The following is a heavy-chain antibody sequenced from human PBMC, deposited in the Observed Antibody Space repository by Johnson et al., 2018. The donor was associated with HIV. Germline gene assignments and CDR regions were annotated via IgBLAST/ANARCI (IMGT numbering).Heavy chain of an antibody. Sequence: QVQLVESGGGVVQPGRSLRLSCAASGFTFSSYDMHWVRQAPGKGLEWVALISYDGSNQYYADSVKGRFTISRDNSKNTLYLQMNSLRAEDTAVYYCARATDQRLDGFDIWGQGTMVTVSS. J-gene: IGHJ3*02. V-gene: IGHV3-30-3*01. CDR2: ISYDGSNQ. CDR1: GFTFSSYD. D-gene: IGHD6-25*01. CDR3: ARATDQRLDGFDI.